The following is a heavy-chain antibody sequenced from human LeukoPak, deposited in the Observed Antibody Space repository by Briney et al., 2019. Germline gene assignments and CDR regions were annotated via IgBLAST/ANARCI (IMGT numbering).Heavy chain of an antibody. Sequence: ASVKVSCKASGYTFTSYGISWVRQAPGQGLEWMGWISAYNGNTNYAQKLQGRVTMTTDTPTSTAYMELRSLRSDDTAVYYCARDGFDWLFPAQWHWFDPWGQGTLVTVSS. CDR2: ISAYNGNT. J-gene: IGHJ5*02. V-gene: IGHV1-18*01. CDR1: GYTFTSYG. D-gene: IGHD3-9*01. CDR3: ARDGFDWLFPAQWHWFDP.